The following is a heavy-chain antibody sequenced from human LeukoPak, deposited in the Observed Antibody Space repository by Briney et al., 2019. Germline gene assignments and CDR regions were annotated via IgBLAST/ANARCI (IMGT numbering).Heavy chain of an antibody. Sequence: SETLSLTCTVSGGSISSSSYYWGWIRQPPGKGLEWIGSIYYSGSTYYNPSLKSRVTISVDTSKNQFSLKLSSVTAADTAVYYCARQPRKYVFLWFGESPAYYFDYWGQGTLVTVSS. V-gene: IGHV4-39*01. CDR3: ARQPRKYVFLWFGESPAYYFDY. CDR1: GGSISSSSYY. CDR2: IYYSGST. J-gene: IGHJ4*02. D-gene: IGHD3-10*01.